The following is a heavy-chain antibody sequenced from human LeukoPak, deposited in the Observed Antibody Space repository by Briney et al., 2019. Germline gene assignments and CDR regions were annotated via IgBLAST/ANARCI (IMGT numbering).Heavy chain of an antibody. D-gene: IGHD6-13*01. CDR3: ASASSHRIAAGGDY. CDR2: INSDGSSR. Sequence: GGSLRLSCAASGFTFSNYWMHWVRQAPGKGLVWVSRINSDGSSRNYADSVKGRFTISRDNAKNTLYLQMNSLRAEDTAVYYCASASSHRIAAGGDYWGQGILVTVSS. V-gene: IGHV3-74*01. CDR1: GFTFSNYW. J-gene: IGHJ4*02.